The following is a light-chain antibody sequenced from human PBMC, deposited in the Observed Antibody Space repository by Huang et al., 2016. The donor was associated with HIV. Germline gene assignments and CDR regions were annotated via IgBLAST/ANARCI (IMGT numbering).Light chain of an antibody. CDR3: QQYSDWPPIT. V-gene: IGKV3-15*01. CDR1: ESISSS. CDR2: DAS. J-gene: IGKJ5*01. Sequence: EIVMTQSPGTLSVSPGERVTRSCSANESISSSLAWYQQVSGQAPRLLIYDASTRATGVPARFSGSGSGTNFTLTISSLQSEDFAVYYCQQYSDWPPITFGQGTRLDMK.